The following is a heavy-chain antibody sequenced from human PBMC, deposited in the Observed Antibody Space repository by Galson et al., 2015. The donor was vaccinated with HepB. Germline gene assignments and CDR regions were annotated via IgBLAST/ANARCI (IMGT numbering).Heavy chain of an antibody. V-gene: IGHV7-4-1*02. J-gene: IGHJ4*02. CDR1: GYTFTSYA. Sequence: SCKASGYTFTSYAMNWVRQAPGQGLEWMGWINTNTGNPTYAQGFTGRFVFSLDTSVSTAYLQISSLKAEDTAVYYCARGGSGNYYNVPFDYWGQGTLVTVAS. D-gene: IGHD3-10*01. CDR2: INTNTGNP. CDR3: ARGGSGNYYNVPFDY.